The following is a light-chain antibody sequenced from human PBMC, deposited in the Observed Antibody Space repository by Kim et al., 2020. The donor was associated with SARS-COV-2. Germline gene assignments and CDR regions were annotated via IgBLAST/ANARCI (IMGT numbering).Light chain of an antibody. Sequence: LTCTLRSSLNVDTYRIYWYQQKARSPPRYLLRFKSDSDKHQDSGVPSRFSGSKDASANAGILLISGLQFEDEADYYCLIWHSDTWVFGGGTQLTVL. CDR1: SSLNVDTYR. CDR3: LIWHSDTWV. J-gene: IGLJ3*02. CDR2: FKSDSDK. V-gene: IGLV5-45*01.